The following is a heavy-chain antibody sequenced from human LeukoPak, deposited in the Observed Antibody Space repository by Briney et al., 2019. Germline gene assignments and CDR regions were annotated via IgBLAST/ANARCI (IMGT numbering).Heavy chain of an antibody. CDR1: GFTFSSYS. Sequence: PGGSLRLSCAASGFTFSSYSMNWVRQAPGKGLEWVSYISSSSSTIYYADSVKGRFTISRDNAKNSLYLQMNSLRAEDTAVYYCARERVFLAFDIWGQGTMVTVSS. CDR2: ISSSSSTI. J-gene: IGHJ3*02. D-gene: IGHD3-3*01. CDR3: ARERVFLAFDI. V-gene: IGHV3-48*04.